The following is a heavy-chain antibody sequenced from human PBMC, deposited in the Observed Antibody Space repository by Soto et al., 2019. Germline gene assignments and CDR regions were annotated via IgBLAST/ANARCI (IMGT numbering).Heavy chain of an antibody. CDR1: GYSISSGYY. Sequence: SETLSLTCAVSGYSISSGYYWGWIRQPPGKGLEWIGSIYHSGSTYYNPSLKSRVTISVDTSKNQFSLKLSSVTAADTAVYYCARDPSLARGVFGPWGQGTLVTVSS. V-gene: IGHV4-38-2*02. D-gene: IGHD2-8*01. J-gene: IGHJ5*02. CDR2: IYHSGST. CDR3: ARDPSLARGVFGP.